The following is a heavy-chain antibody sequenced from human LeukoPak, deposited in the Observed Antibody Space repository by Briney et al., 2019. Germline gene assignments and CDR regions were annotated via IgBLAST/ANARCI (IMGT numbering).Heavy chain of an antibody. J-gene: IGHJ5*02. CDR1: GGSFSGYY. V-gene: IGHV4-34*01. D-gene: IGHD7-27*01. Sequence: SETLSLTCAVYGGSFSGYYWSWIRQPPGKGLEWIGEINHSGSTNYNPSLKSRVTISVDTSKNQFSPKLSSVTAADTAVYYCARPGPNWFDPWGQGTLVTVSS. CDR2: INHSGST. CDR3: ARPGPNWFDP.